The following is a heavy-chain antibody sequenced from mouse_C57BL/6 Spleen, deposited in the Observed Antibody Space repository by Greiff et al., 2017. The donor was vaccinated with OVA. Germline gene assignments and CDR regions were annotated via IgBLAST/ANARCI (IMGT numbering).Heavy chain of an antibody. CDR2: ISSGSSTI. CDR3: ARRLTTVVATRAYYAMDY. Sequence: EVKLMESGGGLVKPGGSLKLSCAASGFTFSDYGMHWVRQAPEKGLEWVAYISSGSSTIYYADTVKGRFTISRDNAKNTLFLQMTSLRSEDTAMYYCARRLTTVVATRAYYAMDYWGQGTSVTVSS. D-gene: IGHD1-1*01. CDR1: GFTFSDYG. J-gene: IGHJ4*01. V-gene: IGHV5-17*01.